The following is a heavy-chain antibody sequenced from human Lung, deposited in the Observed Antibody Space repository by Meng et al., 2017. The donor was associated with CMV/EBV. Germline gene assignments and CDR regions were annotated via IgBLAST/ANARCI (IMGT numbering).Heavy chain of an antibody. CDR3: ATNDYPAMDV. CDR1: GYTSSKYA. CDR2: IATGNGNI. D-gene: IGHD4-11*01. Sequence: SSNACGYTSSKYAIQWRRQPPEERVGWMGWIATGNGNIKYSQKFQGRATITKNTTASTVYMEVSSLSPEDTALYYGATNDYPAMDVWGLGTVVTVSS. J-gene: IGHJ6*02. V-gene: IGHV1-3*04.